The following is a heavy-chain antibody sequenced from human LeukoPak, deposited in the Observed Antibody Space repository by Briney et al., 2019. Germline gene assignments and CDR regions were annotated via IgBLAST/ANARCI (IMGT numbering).Heavy chain of an antibody. J-gene: IGHJ4*02. V-gene: IGHV3-23*01. CDR3: VWYSSSWYVHYFDY. D-gene: IGHD6-13*01. CDR1: GFTFSSYA. Sequence: GGSLRLSCAASGFTFSSYAMSWVRQAPGKGLEWVSAISGSGGSTYYADPVKGRCTISRDNSKNTLYLQMNSLRADDTAVYYCVWYSSSWYVHYFDYWGQGTLVTVSS. CDR2: ISGSGGST.